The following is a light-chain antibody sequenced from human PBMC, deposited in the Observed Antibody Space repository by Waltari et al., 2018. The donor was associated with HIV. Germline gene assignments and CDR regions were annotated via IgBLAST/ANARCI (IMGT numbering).Light chain of an antibody. CDR3: QQYGGLWT. CDR1: QTVSSNY. Sequence: EIVLTQSPGILSLSPGERATLSCRASQTVSSNYLAWFQQKPGQAPRLLIYGATTRATGIPDRFSGSGSGTDFTLIISRVEPEDFAVYFCQQYGGLWTFGQGTKVEIK. CDR2: GAT. V-gene: IGKV3-20*01. J-gene: IGKJ1*01.